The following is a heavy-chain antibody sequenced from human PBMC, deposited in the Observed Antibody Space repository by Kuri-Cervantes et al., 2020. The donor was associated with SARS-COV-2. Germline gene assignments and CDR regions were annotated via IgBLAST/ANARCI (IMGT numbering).Heavy chain of an antibody. Sequence: GESLKISCAASGFTFSSYARHWVRQAPGKGLEWVAVISYDGSNKYYADSVKGRFTITRDNSKNMLYLQMNNLGAEDTAVYYCARDGDYWGQGTLVTVSS. CDR2: ISYDGSNK. CDR3: ARDGDY. CDR1: GFTFSSYA. V-gene: IGHV3-30*04. J-gene: IGHJ4*02.